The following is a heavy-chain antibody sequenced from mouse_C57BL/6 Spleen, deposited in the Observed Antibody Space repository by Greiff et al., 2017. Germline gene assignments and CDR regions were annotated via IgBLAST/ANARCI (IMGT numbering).Heavy chain of an antibody. CDR3: ARAYGNYPRYFDV. V-gene: IGHV5-4*03. D-gene: IGHD2-1*01. CDR2: ISDGGSYT. J-gene: IGHJ1*03. Sequence: VKLVESGGGLVKPGGSLKLSCAASGFTFSSYAMSWVRQTPEKRLEWVATISDGGSYTYYPDNVKGRFTISRDNAKNNLYLQMSHLKSEDTAMYYCARAYGNYPRYFDVWGTGTTVTVSS. CDR1: GFTFSSYA.